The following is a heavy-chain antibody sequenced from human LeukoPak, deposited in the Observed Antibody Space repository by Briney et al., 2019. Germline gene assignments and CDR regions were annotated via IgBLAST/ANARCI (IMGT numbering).Heavy chain of an antibody. CDR2: IIPIFGTA. CDR3: AKHIVVVVAATGHYYYYGMDV. D-gene: IGHD2-15*01. Sequence: ASVKVSCKASGGIFSSYATSWVRQAPGQGLEWMGGIIPIFGTANYAQKFQGRVTITADESTSTAYMELSSLRSEDTAVYYCAKHIVVVVAATGHYYYYGMDVWGQGTTVTVSS. V-gene: IGHV1-69*13. CDR1: GGIFSSYA. J-gene: IGHJ6*02.